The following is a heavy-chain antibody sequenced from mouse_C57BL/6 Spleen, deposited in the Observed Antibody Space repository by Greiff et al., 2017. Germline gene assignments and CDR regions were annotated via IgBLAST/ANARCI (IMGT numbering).Heavy chain of an antibody. CDR2: IYPRSGHT. J-gene: IGHJ2*01. CDR1: GYTFTSYG. D-gene: IGHD1-1*01. Sequence: VQLQQSGAELARPGASVKLSCKASGYTFTSYGISWVKQRTGQGLEWIGEIYPRSGHTYYNEKFKGKATLTADKASSTAYMELRSLTSEDSAVYFCARSGITTVVSDYWGQGTTLTVSS. CDR3: ARSGITTVVSDY. V-gene: IGHV1-81*01.